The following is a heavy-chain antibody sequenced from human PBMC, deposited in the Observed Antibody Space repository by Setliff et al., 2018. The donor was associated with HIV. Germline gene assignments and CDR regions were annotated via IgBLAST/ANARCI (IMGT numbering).Heavy chain of an antibody. CDR3: AREAEQGERSSSWYFDY. Sequence: ASVKVSCKASGDTFTSYYMHWVRRAPGQGLEWMGMISPSGASTKYAQRLQGRVTLTRDTSSSTVYVELSSLRSDDTAVYYCAREAEQGERSSSWYFDYWGQGTLVTVPQ. CDR2: ISPSGAST. J-gene: IGHJ4*02. CDR1: GDTFTSYY. D-gene: IGHD6-6*01. V-gene: IGHV1-46*01.